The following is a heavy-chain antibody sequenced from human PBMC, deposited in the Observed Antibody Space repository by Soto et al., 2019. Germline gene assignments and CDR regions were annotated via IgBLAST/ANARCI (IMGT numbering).Heavy chain of an antibody. CDR3: ARAWAHPVVAAVEKGLYYYYYYYMDV. V-gene: IGHV3-21*01. Sequence: PGGSLRLSCAASGFTFSSYSMNWVRQAPGKGLEWVSSISSSSSYIYYADSVKGRFTISRDNAKNSLYLQMNSLGAEDTAVYYCARAWAHPVVAAVEKGLYYYYYYYMDVWGKGTTVTVSS. CDR2: ISSSSSYI. J-gene: IGHJ6*03. D-gene: IGHD6-13*01. CDR1: GFTFSSYS.